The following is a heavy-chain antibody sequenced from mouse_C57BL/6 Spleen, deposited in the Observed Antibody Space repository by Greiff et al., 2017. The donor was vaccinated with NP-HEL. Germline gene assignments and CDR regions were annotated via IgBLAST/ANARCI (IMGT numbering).Heavy chain of an antibody. CDR3: ARWVVTTNFDY. D-gene: IGHD2-2*01. CDR2: INPSSGYT. CDR1: GYTFTSYT. Sequence: VQLQQSGAELARPGASVKMSCKASGYTFTSYTMHWVKQRPGQGLEWIGYINPSSGYTKYNQKFKDKATLTADKSSSTAYMQLSSLTSEDSAVYYCARWVVTTNFDYWGQGTTLTVSS. J-gene: IGHJ2*01. V-gene: IGHV1-4*01.